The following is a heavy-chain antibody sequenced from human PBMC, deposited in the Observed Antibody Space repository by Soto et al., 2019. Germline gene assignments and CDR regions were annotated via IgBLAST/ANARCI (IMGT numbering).Heavy chain of an antibody. J-gene: IGHJ6*03. D-gene: IGHD3-3*01. Sequence: PGGPLRLSWAAAGCTFDDYGMSWVRQAPGKGLEWVSGINWNGGSTGYADSVKGRFTISRDNAKNSLYLQMNSLRAEDTALYHCARVSRSRFLEWPYYYYYMDVWGKGTTVTVSS. CDR2: INWNGGST. V-gene: IGHV3-20*01. CDR3: ARVSRSRFLEWPYYYYYMDV. CDR1: GCTFDDYG.